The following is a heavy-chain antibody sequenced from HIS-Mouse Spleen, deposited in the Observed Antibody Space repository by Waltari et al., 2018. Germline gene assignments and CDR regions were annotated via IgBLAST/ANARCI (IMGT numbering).Heavy chain of an antibody. D-gene: IGHD4-17*01. V-gene: IGHV1-69*04. J-gene: IGHJ3*02. Sequence: QVQLVQSGAEVKKPGSSVKVSCKASGGTFSSYAISWVRQAPGQGLEWMGRIIPILGIANYAQKFQGRVTITADKSTSTAYMELSSLRSEDTAVYYCARAYGDYDAFDIWGQGTMVTVSS. CDR2: IIPILGIA. CDR1: GGTFSSYA. CDR3: ARAYGDYDAFDI.